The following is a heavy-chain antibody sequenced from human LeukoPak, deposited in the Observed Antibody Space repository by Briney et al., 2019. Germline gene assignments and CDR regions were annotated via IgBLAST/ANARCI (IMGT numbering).Heavy chain of an antibody. Sequence: GGSLKLSCAASGFTFDDYGMSWVRQAPGKGLEWVSGINWNGGSTGYADSVKGRFTISRDNAKNSLYLQMNSLRAEDTALYYCARDQVGAAGYYFDYWGQGTLVTVSS. D-gene: IGHD1-26*01. V-gene: IGHV3-20*04. CDR2: INWNGGST. J-gene: IGHJ4*02. CDR1: GFTFDDYG. CDR3: ARDQVGAAGYYFDY.